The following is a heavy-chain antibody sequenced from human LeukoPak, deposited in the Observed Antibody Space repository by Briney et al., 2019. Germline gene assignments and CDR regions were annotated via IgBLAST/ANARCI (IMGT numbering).Heavy chain of an antibody. CDR3: AKDQPGAGFDL. V-gene: IGHV3-23*01. Sequence: GGSLRLSCAASGFTFRSYDMNWVRQAPGKGLEWVSGISGSGGVTNYVDSTKGRFTISRDNSKNTLYLQMNSLGAEDTAVYYCAKDQPGAGFDLWGRGTLVTVSS. CDR1: GFTFRSYD. J-gene: IGHJ2*01. D-gene: IGHD1-1*01. CDR2: ISGSGGVT.